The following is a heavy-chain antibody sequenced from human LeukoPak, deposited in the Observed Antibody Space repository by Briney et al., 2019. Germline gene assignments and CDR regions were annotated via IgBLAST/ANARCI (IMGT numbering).Heavy chain of an antibody. J-gene: IGHJ4*02. CDR2: INHSGST. D-gene: IGHD2-15*01. CDR1: GGSFGGYY. Sequence: PSETLSLTCAVYGGSFGGYYWSWIRQPPGKGLEWIGEINHSGSTNHNPSLKSRVTISVDTSKNQFSLKLSSVTAADTAVYYCARVVVVVAATHIDYWGQGTLVTVSS. CDR3: ARVVVVVAATHIDY. V-gene: IGHV4-34*01.